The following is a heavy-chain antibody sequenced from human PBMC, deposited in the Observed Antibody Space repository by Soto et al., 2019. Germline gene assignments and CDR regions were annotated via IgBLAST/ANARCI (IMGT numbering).Heavy chain of an antibody. CDR2: ISPSNGNT. CDR3: AGDVRHADYGAKWYFQL. V-gene: IGHV1-18*01. Sequence: QVQLVQSGDEVKMTGASVKVYCKDSGYTFNRYGISWERQAPGQGLEWMGRISPSNGNTNSAPKSPGRVTMTTYTSTSTAYMELRRLRSDDTAVYYCAGDVRHADYGAKWYFQLWGRGTLVTVSS. D-gene: IGHD4-17*01. CDR1: GYTFNRYG. J-gene: IGHJ2*01.